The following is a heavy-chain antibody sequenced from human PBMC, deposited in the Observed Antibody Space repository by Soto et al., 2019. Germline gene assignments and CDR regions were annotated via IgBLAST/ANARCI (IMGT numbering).Heavy chain of an antibody. J-gene: IGHJ6*02. CDR2: FEPEDGEI. CDR3: ARGEAGTTTTNPYYYYYYGMDV. Sequence: GASVKVSCKVYGKTLSEVSIHWMRQAPGMGLQWMGGFEPEDGEIVHAQMFQGRVTMTEEASTDTVYMELNSLKSEDTAVYYCARGEAGTTTTNPYYYYYYGMDVWGQGTTVTVSS. D-gene: IGHD1-1*01. V-gene: IGHV1-24*01. CDR1: GKTLSEVS.